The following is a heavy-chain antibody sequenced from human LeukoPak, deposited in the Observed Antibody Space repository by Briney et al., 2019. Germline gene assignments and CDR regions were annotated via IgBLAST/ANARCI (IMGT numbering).Heavy chain of an antibody. CDR1: GFTFSSYA. CDR3: AKAKLHCSSTSCYTWDYYYYYYYMDV. Sequence: GGSLRLSCAASGFTFSSYAMSWVRQAPGKGLEWVSAISGSGGSTYYADSVKGRFTISRDNSKNTLYLQMNSLRAEDTAVYYCAKAKLHCSSTSCYTWDYYYYYYYMDVWGKGTTVTVSS. J-gene: IGHJ6*03. D-gene: IGHD2-2*02. CDR2: ISGSGGST. V-gene: IGHV3-23*01.